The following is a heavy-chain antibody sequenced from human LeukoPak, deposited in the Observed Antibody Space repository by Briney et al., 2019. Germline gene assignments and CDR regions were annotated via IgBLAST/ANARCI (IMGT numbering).Heavy chain of an antibody. CDR3: ARSPYYDILRLVVWFDP. V-gene: IGHV1-18*01. J-gene: IGHJ5*02. CDR1: GYTFTSYG. Sequence: GASVKVSCKASGYTFTSYGISWVRQAPGQGLEWMGWISAYNGNTNYAQKLQGRVTMTTDTSTSTAYMELRSLRSDDTSVYYCARSPYYDILRLVVWFDPWGQGTLVTVSS. CDR2: ISAYNGNT. D-gene: IGHD3-9*01.